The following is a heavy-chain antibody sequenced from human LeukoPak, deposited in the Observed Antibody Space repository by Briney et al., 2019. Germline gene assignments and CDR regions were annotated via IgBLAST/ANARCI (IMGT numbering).Heavy chain of an antibody. J-gene: IGHJ4*02. CDR3: ARRIAAAGTVY. CDR1: GGSLSGYY. CDR2: INHSGST. D-gene: IGHD6-13*01. Sequence: SETLSLTCAVYGGSLSGYYWSWIRQPPGKGLEWIGEINHSGSTNYNPSLKSRVTISVDTSKNQFSLKLSSVTAADTAVYYCARRIAAAGTVYWGQGTLVTVSS. V-gene: IGHV4-34*01.